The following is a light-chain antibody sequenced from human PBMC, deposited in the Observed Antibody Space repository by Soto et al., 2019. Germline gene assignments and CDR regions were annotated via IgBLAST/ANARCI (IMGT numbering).Light chain of an antibody. CDR1: QSVSSY. CDR2: DAS. CDR3: QPRSNWPPRVT. Sequence: EIVLTQSPATLSLSPGERATLSCRASQSVSSYLAWYQQKPGQAPRLLIYDASNRATGIPARFSGSGSGTDFTLTISSLEPEDFAVYYCQPRSNWPPRVTFGGGTKVEIK. V-gene: IGKV3-11*01. J-gene: IGKJ4*01.